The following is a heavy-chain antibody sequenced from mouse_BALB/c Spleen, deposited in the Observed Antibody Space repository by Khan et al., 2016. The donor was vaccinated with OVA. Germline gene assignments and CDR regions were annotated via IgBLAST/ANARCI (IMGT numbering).Heavy chain of an antibody. D-gene: IGHD1-1*01. J-gene: IGHJ2*01. CDR3: AIGRLLLRYPDYFDY. CDR1: GYTITSDYA. Sequence: EVKLLESGPGLLKPSQSLSLTCTVTGYTITSDYAWYCIRQFPGNQLEWMSYISYSGSTTYGPTLRSRFSITRDTSKNPLFLQLNSVTSEDTATYYCAIGRLLLRYPDYFDYWGQGTTLTVSS. CDR2: ISYSGST. V-gene: IGHV3-2*02.